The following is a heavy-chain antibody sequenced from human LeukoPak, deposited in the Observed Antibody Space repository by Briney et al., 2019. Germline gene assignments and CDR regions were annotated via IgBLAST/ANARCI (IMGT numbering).Heavy chain of an antibody. J-gene: IGHJ6*02. D-gene: IGHD6-13*01. V-gene: IGHV3-7*01. Sequence: GGPLRLSCAASGFTFNSYWMSWVRQAPGKGREWVANIKQDGSEKYYVDSVKGRFTISGDNAKNSLYLQMNSLRAEDTAVYYCAIDTGIYYYYGMDVWGQGTTVTVSS. CDR2: IKQDGSEK. CDR3: AIDTGIYYYYGMDV. CDR1: GFTFNSYW.